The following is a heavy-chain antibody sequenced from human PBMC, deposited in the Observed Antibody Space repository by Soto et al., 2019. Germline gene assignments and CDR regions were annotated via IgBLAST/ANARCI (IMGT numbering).Heavy chain of an antibody. V-gene: IGHV1-69*13. D-gene: IGHD5-12*01. CDR2: IIPIFGTA. Sequence: ASVKVSCKASGGTFSSYAISWVRQAPGQGLEWMGGIIPIFGTANYAQKFQGRVTITADESTSTAYMELSSLRSEDTAVYYCARGAARGYSGYDLDYWGQGTLVTVSS. J-gene: IGHJ4*02. CDR1: GGTFSSYA. CDR3: ARGAARGYSGYDLDY.